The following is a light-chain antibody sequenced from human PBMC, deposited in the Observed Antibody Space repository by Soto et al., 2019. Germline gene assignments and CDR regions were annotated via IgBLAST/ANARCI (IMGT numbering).Light chain of an antibody. CDR1: QSVSST. Sequence: EIVMTQSPATLSVSPGERATLSCRASQSVSSTLAWYQHKPGQAPRLLIYDASTRATGIPVRFSGSGSGTDFTLTISSLQPEDFAVYFCQQDFNLPWTFGQGTKVDIK. CDR3: QQDFNLPWT. CDR2: DAS. V-gene: IGKV3-15*01. J-gene: IGKJ1*01.